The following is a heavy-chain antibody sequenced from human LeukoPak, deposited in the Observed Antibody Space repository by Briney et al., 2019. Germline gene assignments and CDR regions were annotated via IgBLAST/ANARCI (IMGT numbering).Heavy chain of an antibody. CDR2: ITSDGSST. J-gene: IGHJ4*02. D-gene: IGHD6-6*01. CDR1: GFTFSSYW. Sequence: GGSLRLSCATSGFTFSSYWMHWVRQAPGKGLVWVSRITSDGSSTSYADSVKGRFTVSRDNAKNTLYLQVNNLRAEDTAVYYCARGPNSNWSGLDFWGQGTLLTVSS. CDR3: ARGPNSNWSGLDF. V-gene: IGHV3-74*01.